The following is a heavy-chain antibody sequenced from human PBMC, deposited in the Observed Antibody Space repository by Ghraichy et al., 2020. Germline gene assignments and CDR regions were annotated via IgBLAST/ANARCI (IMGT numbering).Heavy chain of an antibody. CDR2: VYATNAT. CDR3: ARSNYYDGSGYFNYYYYGMDV. CDR1: GFTVSSNY. V-gene: IGHV3-53*01. Sequence: GGSLRLACAASGFTVSSNYLSWVRQAPGKGLEWVSVVYATNATYYAHSVKGRFTISRDTSKNTLYLQMNSLRAEDTAVYYCARSNYYDGSGYFNYYYYGMDVWGQGTTVTVSS. J-gene: IGHJ6*02. D-gene: IGHD3-22*01.